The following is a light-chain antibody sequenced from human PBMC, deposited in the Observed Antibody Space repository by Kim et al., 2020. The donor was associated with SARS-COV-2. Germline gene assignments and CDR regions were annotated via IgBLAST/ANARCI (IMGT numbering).Light chain of an antibody. J-gene: IGKJ5*01. CDR1: QSLSNN. CDR3: QQYNDWPIT. CDR2: GAS. Sequence: VSAGERATLSCRARQSLSNNLAWYQQKPGQAPRLLIYGASARAAGVPARFSGSGSGTEYTLTINSLQSEDVALYYCQQYNDWPITFGQGTRLEIK. V-gene: IGKV3-15*01.